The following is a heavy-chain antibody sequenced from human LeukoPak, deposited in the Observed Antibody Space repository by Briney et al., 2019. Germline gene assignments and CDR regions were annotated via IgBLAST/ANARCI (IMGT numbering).Heavy chain of an antibody. V-gene: IGHV1-2*02. CDR3: ATDRRSGYDFDY. CDR1: GYTFTGYY. J-gene: IGHJ4*02. CDR2: INPNSGGT. Sequence: ASVKVSCKASGYTFTGYYMHWVRQAPGQGLEWMGWINPNSGGTNYAQKFQGRVTMTEDTSTDTAYMELSSLRSEDTAVYYCATDRRSGYDFDYWGQGTLVTVSS. D-gene: IGHD5-12*01.